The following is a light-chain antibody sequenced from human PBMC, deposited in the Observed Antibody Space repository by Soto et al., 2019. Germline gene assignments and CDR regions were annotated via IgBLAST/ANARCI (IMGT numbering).Light chain of an antibody. CDR3: QQYNNWPRT. CDR2: HAS. Sequence: VMTQSPATLSVSPRERAALSCRASQSVSSNLAWYQQKPGQAPRLLIYHASTRATAVPARFTASGSGTEFTLTISSLQSEDFAVYYCQQYNNWPRTFGQGTKVEIK. V-gene: IGKV3-15*01. J-gene: IGKJ1*01. CDR1: QSVSSN.